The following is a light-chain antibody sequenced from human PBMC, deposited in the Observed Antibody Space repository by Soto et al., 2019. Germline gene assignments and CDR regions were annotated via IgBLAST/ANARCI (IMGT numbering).Light chain of an antibody. CDR1: HIINNL. Sequence: IHITQSPSTLSASVGDRGTITCRASHIINNLFACYQQKPGKAPKFLIYDASNLESGVPSRFSGSASGTEFTLTISSLKPDDFATYYCQKYDNYPLTFGGGTKVDIK. J-gene: IGKJ4*01. V-gene: IGKV1-5*01. CDR2: DAS. CDR3: QKYDNYPLT.